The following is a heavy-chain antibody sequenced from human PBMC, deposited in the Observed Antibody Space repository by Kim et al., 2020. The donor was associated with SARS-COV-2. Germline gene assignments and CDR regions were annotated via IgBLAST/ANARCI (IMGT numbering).Heavy chain of an antibody. CDR3: AKDLCRDGSCYYFDH. V-gene: IGHV3-23*01. CDR1: GFTFSSYG. Sequence: GGSLRLSCAASGFTFSSYGMSWVRQAPGKGLEWVSGISGSGGSTYYADTVKGRFTISRDNSKNTLYLQMNSLRAEDTAVYYCAKDLCRDGSCYYFDHWGQGTLVTVSS. CDR2: ISGSGGST. J-gene: IGHJ4*02. D-gene: IGHD2-15*01.